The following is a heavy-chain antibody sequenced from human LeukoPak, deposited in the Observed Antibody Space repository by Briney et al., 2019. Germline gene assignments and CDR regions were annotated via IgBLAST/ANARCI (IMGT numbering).Heavy chain of an antibody. CDR3: ARIRADYGDAFDI. CDR2: IYYSGST. D-gene: IGHD4-17*01. V-gene: IGHV4-59*01. CDR1: GGSISNYY. Sequence: SESLSLTCTVSGGSISNYYWSWIRQPPGKGLEWVGYIYYSGSTNYKPSLKSRVTISVDTSKNQFSLKLSSVTAADTAVYYCARIRADYGDAFDIWGQGTMVTVSS. J-gene: IGHJ3*02.